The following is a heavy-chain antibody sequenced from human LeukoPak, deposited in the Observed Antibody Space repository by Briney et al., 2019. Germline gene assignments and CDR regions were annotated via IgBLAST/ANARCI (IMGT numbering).Heavy chain of an antibody. J-gene: IGHJ1*01. D-gene: IGHD1-7*01. CDR3: AKDNLWTGTIGSYFQH. Sequence: SGGSLRLSCAASGFTFSSYGMHWVRQAPGKGLEWVAVIWYDGSNKYYADSVKGRFTISRDNSKNTLYLQMNSLRAEDTAVYYCAKDNLWTGTIGSYFQHWARAPWSPSPQ. CDR2: IWYDGSNK. V-gene: IGHV3-33*06. CDR1: GFTFSSYG.